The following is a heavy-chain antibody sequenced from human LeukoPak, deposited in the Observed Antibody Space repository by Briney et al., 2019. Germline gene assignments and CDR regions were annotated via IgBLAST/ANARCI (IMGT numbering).Heavy chain of an antibody. V-gene: IGHV1-69*02. D-gene: IGHD3-3*01. J-gene: IGHJ4*02. CDR3: ARVTIFGVAPDY. CDR2: IIPILGIA. CDR1: GGTFSSYT. Sequence: SVKVSCKASGGTFSSYTISWVRQAPGQGLEWMGRIIPILGIANYAQKFQGRVTITADKSTSTAYMGLSSLRSEDTAVYYCARVTIFGVAPDYWGQGTLVTVSS.